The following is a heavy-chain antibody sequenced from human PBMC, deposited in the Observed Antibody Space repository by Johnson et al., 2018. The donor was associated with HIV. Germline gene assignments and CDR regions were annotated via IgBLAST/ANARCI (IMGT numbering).Heavy chain of an antibody. CDR3: AKDTGYSSIFDAFDI. J-gene: IGHJ3*02. Sequence: VQLVESGGGVVQPGRSLRLSCAASGFTLSSNSMNWVRQAPGKGLEWVSLIYSGGSTYYADSVKGRFTISRDNSKNTLYLQMNSLRAEDTAVYYCAKDTGYSSIFDAFDIWGQGTMVTVSS. V-gene: IGHV3-66*01. D-gene: IGHD6-13*01. CDR1: GFTLSSNS. CDR2: IYSGGST.